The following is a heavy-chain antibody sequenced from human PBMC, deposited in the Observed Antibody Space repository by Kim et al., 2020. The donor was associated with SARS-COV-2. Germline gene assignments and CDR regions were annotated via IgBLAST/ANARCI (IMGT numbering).Heavy chain of an antibody. V-gene: IGHV1-8*01. J-gene: IGHJ6*03. D-gene: IGHD6-6*01. Sequence: ASVKVSCKASGYRFNNFDINWVRQATGQGLEWMGWMNPKSGNTGYEQRFKGRVTLTKSTSESTADMELSSLTFEDTAVYYCARGYSSSSQLYFFYMDVWGKGTTVTVS. CDR2: MNPKSGNT. CDR3: ARGYSSSSQLYFFYMDV. CDR1: GYRFNNFD.